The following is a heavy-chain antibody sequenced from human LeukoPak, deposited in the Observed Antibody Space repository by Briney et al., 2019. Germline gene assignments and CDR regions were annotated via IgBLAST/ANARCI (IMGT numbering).Heavy chain of an antibody. CDR2: MNPNSGNT. D-gene: IGHD3-22*01. Sequence: ASVKVSCKASGYTFTSYDINWMRQATGQGLEWMGWMNPNSGNTGYAQKFQGRVTMTRDMSTSTVYMELSSLRSEDTAVYYCARDGGYDSSGYYLGGVFDYWGQGTLVTVSS. V-gene: IGHV1-8*01. J-gene: IGHJ4*02. CDR3: ARDGGYDSSGYYLGGVFDY. CDR1: GYTFTSYD.